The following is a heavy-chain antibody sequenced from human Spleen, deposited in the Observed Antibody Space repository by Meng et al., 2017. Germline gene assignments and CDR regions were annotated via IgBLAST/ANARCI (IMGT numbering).Heavy chain of an antibody. CDR2: IYQSGST. V-gene: IGHV4-38-2*01. CDR3: ARGVYCSSIRCSGEYYFDY. J-gene: IGHJ4*02. Sequence: SETLSLTCAVSGYSITGSYNWGWIRQSPGKGLEWIGSIYQSGSTYYNPSLKSRVTISVDTSNNQFFLKLSSVTAADTAVYYCARGVYCSSIRCSGEYYFDYWGQGTLVTVSS. CDR1: GYSITGSYN. D-gene: IGHD2-2*01.